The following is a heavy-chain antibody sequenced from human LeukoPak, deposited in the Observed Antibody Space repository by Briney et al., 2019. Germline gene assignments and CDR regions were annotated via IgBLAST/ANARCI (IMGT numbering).Heavy chain of an antibody. J-gene: IGHJ4*02. D-gene: IGHD3-16*01. V-gene: IGHV4-59*08. CDR2: IYYSGST. CDR1: GGSISSYY. Sequence: PSETLSLTRTVSGGSISSYYWSWIRQPPGKGLEWIGYIYYSGSTNYNPSLKSRVTVSVDTSKNQFSLKLSSVTAADTAVYYCARQLGSTSSWGQGTLVTVSS. CDR3: ARQLGSTSS.